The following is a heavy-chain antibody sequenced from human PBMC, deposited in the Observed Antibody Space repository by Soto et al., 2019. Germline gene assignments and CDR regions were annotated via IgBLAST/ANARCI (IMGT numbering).Heavy chain of an antibody. J-gene: IGHJ5*02. D-gene: IGHD3-10*01. CDR3: ARDSPRITMVRGAKNWFDP. Sequence: GASVKVSCKASGYTFTSYGISWVRQAPGQGLEWMGWISAYNGNTNYAQKLQGRVTMTTDTSTSTAYMELRSLRSDDTAVYYCARDSPRITMVRGAKNWFDPWGQGTLVTVSS. CDR1: GYTFTSYG. CDR2: ISAYNGNT. V-gene: IGHV1-18*01.